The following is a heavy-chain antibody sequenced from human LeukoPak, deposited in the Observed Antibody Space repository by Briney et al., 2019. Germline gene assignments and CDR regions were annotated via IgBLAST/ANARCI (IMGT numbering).Heavy chain of an antibody. CDR3: ARSRTGYCSGGSCYAAFDY. CDR2: IYPGDSDT. V-gene: IGHV5-51*01. J-gene: IGHJ4*02. D-gene: IGHD2-15*01. CDR1: GYSFTGYW. Sequence: PGESLKISCKGSGYSFTGYWIGWVRQMSGKGLEWMGNIYPGDSDTRYSPSFQGQVTISADKSISNAYLQWSSLKASDTAMYYCARSRTGYCSGGSCYAAFDYWGQGTLVTVSS.